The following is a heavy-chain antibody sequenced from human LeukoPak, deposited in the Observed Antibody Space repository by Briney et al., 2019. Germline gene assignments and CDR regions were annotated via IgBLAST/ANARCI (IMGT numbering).Heavy chain of an antibody. CDR3: GRQAAPDY. V-gene: IGHV3-21*01. CDR1: GFTFSSYE. Sequence: GGSLRLSCAASGFTFSSYEMNWVRQAPGKGLEWLSSISSTSTYIYYADSVKGRFTISRDNAKNSLFLQMNSLRAEDTAVYYCGRQAAPDYWGQGTLVTVSS. D-gene: IGHD2-15*01. CDR2: ISSTSTYI. J-gene: IGHJ4*02.